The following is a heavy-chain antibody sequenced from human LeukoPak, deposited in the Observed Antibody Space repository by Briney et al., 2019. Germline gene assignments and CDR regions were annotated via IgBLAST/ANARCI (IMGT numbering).Heavy chain of an antibody. D-gene: IGHD6-19*01. V-gene: IGHV1-69*05. CDR1: GYTFTGYY. J-gene: IGHJ6*03. Sequence: SVKVSCKASGYTFTGYYMHWVRQAPGQGLELMGRIIPIFGTANYAQKFQGRVTITTDESTSTAYMELSSLRSEDTAVYYCARDREGVALAGYYYYYYMDVWGKGTTFTVSS. CDR3: ARDREGVALAGYYYYYYMDV. CDR2: IIPIFGTA.